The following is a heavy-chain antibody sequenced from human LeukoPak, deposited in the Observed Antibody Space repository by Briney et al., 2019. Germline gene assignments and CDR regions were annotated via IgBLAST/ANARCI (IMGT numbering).Heavy chain of an antibody. CDR1: GGSISSGGYY. J-gene: IGHJ4*02. D-gene: IGHD2-2*01. CDR2: IYHSGST. CDR3: ARAPTVSVGYCSSVSCQADY. V-gene: IGHV4-30-2*01. Sequence: SETLSLTCTVSGGSISSGGYYWSWIRQPPGKGLGWIGYIYHSGSTYYNPSLKSRVTISVDTSKNQFSLKLSSVTAADTAVYYCARAPTVSVGYCSSVSCQADYWGQGTLVTVSS.